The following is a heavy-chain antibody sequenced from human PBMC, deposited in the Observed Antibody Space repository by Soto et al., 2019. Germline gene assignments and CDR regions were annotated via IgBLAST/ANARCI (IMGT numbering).Heavy chain of an antibody. CDR3: ARVPAYDFWSGYFSPLYYYYYMDV. CDR2: ISAYNGNT. D-gene: IGHD3-3*01. CDR1: GYTFTSYG. Sequence: QVPLVQSGAEVKKPGASVKVSCKASGYTFTSYGISWVRQAPGQGLEWMGWISAYNGNTNYAQKLQGRVTMTTDTSTSTAYMELRSLRSDDTAVYYCARVPAYDFWSGYFSPLYYYYYMDVWGKGTTVTVSS. V-gene: IGHV1-18*01. J-gene: IGHJ6*03.